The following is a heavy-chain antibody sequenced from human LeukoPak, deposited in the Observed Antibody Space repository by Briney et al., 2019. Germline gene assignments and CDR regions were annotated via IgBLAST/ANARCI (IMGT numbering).Heavy chain of an antibody. Sequence: PGTSLRLSCIASGFTFNNYGMHWVRQAPGKGLEWVALIWYDGSNKYYADSVKGRFTISRDNSKNTLFLQMDSLKTEDTAMYYCAKNVGPSGGDNNWFDPWGQGTLVTVSS. J-gene: IGHJ5*02. D-gene: IGHD3-16*01. CDR3: AKNVGPSGGDNNWFDP. CDR1: GFTFNNYG. CDR2: IWYDGSNK. V-gene: IGHV3-30*18.